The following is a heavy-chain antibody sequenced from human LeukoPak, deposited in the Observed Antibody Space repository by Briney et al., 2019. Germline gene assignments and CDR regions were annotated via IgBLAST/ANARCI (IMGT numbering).Heavy chain of an antibody. CDR3: ARGLPGLLYYFDY. J-gene: IGHJ4*02. CDR2: IYHSGST. V-gene: IGHV4-38-2*01. CDR1: GYSISSGYY. D-gene: IGHD1-26*01. Sequence: SETLSLTCAVSGYSISSGYYWGWIRQPPGKGLEWIGSIYHSGSTYYNPSLKSRVTISVDTSKNQFSLKLSSVSAADTAVYYCARGLPGLLYYFDYWGQGTLVTVSS.